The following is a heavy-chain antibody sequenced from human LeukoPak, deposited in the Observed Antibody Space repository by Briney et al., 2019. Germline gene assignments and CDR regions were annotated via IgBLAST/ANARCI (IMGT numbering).Heavy chain of an antibody. CDR3: IADLRDSGAYAFDY. Sequence: GGSLRLSCAASGFTFIHAWMSWVRQAPGKGLEWVGRVKTKTEGGTIDYAAPVKGKFTISRDDSRNTLYLQMNSVKTEDTAVYYCIADLRDSGAYAFDYWGQGALVTVSS. D-gene: IGHD4-17*01. CDR1: GFTFIHAW. V-gene: IGHV3-15*01. CDR2: VKTKTEGGTI. J-gene: IGHJ4*02.